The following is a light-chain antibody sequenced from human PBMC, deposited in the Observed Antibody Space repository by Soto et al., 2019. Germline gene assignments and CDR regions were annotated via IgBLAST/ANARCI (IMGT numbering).Light chain of an antibody. V-gene: IGLV2-8*01. J-gene: IGLJ1*01. CDR2: EVS. CDR1: SSDVGGYNF. CDR3: CSYAGSNTFTYV. Sequence: QSALTQPPSASGSPGQSVTISCTGTSSDVGGYNFVSWYQQHPGKAPKLIIYEVSKRPSGVPDRFSGSKSGNTASLTVSGLQAEDEAEYYCCSYAGSNTFTYVFGTGTKVTVL.